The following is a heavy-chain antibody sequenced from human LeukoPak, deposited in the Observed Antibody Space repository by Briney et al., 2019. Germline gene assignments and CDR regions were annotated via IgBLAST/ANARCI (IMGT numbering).Heavy chain of an antibody. D-gene: IGHD5-18*01. CDR3: ARAGDPSYDSTYDY. J-gene: IGHJ4*02. CDR1: GYTFTTYS. Sequence: ASVKVSCKASGYTFTTYSMHWVRQAPGQRLEWMGWINAGNGNTKYSQKFQGRVTITTDESTSTAYMELSSLRSEDTAVYYCARAGDPSYDSTYDYWGQGTLVTVSS. CDR2: INAGNGNT. V-gene: IGHV1-3*01.